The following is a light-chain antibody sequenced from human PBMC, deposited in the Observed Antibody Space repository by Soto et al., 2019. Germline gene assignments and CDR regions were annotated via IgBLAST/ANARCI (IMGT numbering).Light chain of an antibody. CDR2: DVN. J-gene: IGLJ1*01. CDR3: CSYAGTYTHYV. V-gene: IGLV2-11*01. Sequence: QSALTQPRSVSGSPGQSVTISCTGTSSDVGGYNFVSWYQQHPGKAPKLMIYDVNKRPSGVPGHFSGSKSGNTASLTISGLQAEDEADYYCCSYAGTYTHYVFGTGTKLTVL. CDR1: SSDVGGYNF.